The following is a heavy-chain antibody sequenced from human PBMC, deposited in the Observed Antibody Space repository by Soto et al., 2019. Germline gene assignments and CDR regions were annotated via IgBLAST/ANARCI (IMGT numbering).Heavy chain of an antibody. J-gene: IGHJ4*02. D-gene: IGHD4-4*01. CDR3: ARAYYSNEFDY. Sequence: ASVKVSCKASGYTFTSYYMHWLRQAPGPGLEWMGIIDPSSGSAKYAQKFQGRVTMTRDTSTNTVYMDLNSLRAEDTAVYYCARAYYSNEFDYWGQGTLVTVSS. CDR1: GYTFTSYY. CDR2: IDPSSGSA. V-gene: IGHV1-46*01.